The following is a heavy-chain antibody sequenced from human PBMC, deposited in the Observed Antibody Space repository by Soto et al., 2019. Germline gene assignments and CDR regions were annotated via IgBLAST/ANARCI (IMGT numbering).Heavy chain of an antibody. D-gene: IGHD6-13*01. CDR2: INACNGNT. CDR1: GDGFASYS. Sequence: GASVEPSSEECGDGFASYSRQWVRQAPKQRLEWMGWINACNGNTKYSQKFQGRVTIARDTSASTAYMELSSLRSEDTAVYYCARGSNPGIAAAGTVSFDPWAQGPLVTVPS. V-gene: IGHV1-3*01. J-gene: IGHJ5*02. CDR3: ARGSNPGIAAAGTVSFDP.